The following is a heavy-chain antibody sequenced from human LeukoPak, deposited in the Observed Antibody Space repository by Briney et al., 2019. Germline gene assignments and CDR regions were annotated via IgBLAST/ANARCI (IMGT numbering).Heavy chain of an antibody. CDR2: ISYDGSNK. V-gene: IGHV3-30*18. D-gene: IGHD2-2*01. J-gene: IGHJ4*02. CDR3: AKVPAAHHTHFDY. Sequence: GGSLRLSCAASGFTFSSYGMHWVRQAPGKGLEWVSVISYDGSNKYYADSVKGRFTISRDNSKNTLYLQMNSLRAEDTAVYYCAKVPAAHHTHFDYWGQGTLVTVSS. CDR1: GFTFSSYG.